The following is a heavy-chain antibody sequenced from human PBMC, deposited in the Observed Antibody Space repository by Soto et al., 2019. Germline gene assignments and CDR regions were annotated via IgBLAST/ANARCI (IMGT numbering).Heavy chain of an antibody. J-gene: IGHJ6*02. Sequence: QVQPVQSGAEVKKPGSSVKVSCKASGGTFSSYAISWVRQAPGQGLEWMGGIIPIFGRANYAQKFQGRLTITADESTSTAYMELSSLRSEDTAVYYCARRGYQLPQTGYYYYGMDVWGQGTTVTVSS. D-gene: IGHD2-2*01. CDR2: IIPIFGRA. CDR1: GGTFSSYA. V-gene: IGHV1-69*01. CDR3: ARRGYQLPQTGYYYYGMDV.